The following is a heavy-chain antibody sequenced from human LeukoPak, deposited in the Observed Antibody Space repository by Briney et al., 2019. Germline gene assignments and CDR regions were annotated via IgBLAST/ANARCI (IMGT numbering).Heavy chain of an antibody. CDR3: ARGALTGSTYYYYYYYMDV. V-gene: IGHV3-21*01. J-gene: IGHJ6*03. CDR2: ISSSSSYI. D-gene: IGHD3-16*02. Sequence: GGSLRLSCAASGFTFSSYSMNWVRQAPGKGLEWVSSISSSSSYIYYADSVKGRFTISRDNAKNSLYLQMNSLRAEDTAVYYCARGALTGSTYYYYYYYMDVWGKGTTVTISS. CDR1: GFTFSSYS.